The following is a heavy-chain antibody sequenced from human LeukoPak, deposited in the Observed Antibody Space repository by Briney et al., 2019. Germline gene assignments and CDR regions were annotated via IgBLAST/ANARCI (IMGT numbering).Heavy chain of an antibody. CDR2: IKRDGSEK. CDR3: ARLGPASSGWPESFDY. Sequence: GGSLRLSCAASGFTFNSYWMNWVRQAPGEGLEWVANIKRDGSEKYYVDSVKGRFTISRDNAKNSLDLQMNSLRVEDTAVYYCARLGPASSGWPESFDYWGQGTLVTVSS. CDR1: GFTFNSYW. V-gene: IGHV3-7*03. D-gene: IGHD6-19*01. J-gene: IGHJ4*02.